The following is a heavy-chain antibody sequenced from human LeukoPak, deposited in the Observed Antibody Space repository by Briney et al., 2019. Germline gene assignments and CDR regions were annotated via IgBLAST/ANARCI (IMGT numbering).Heavy chain of an antibody. J-gene: IGHJ4*02. D-gene: IGHD3-3*01. Sequence: PSQTLSLTCSASGGSISSSGYYWSWIRQHPGKGLEWIGYIYYIGSTYYNPSLESRVTISVDTSTDQFSLMVASVTAADTAVYYCARVRDDFFIDFWGQGTLVTVSS. CDR3: ARVRDDFFIDF. CDR2: IYYIGST. V-gene: IGHV4-31*03. CDR1: GGSISSSGYY.